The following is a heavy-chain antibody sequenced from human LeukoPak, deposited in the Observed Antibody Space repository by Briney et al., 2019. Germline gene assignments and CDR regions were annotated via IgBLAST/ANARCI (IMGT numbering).Heavy chain of an antibody. J-gene: IGHJ4*02. CDR2: MNPNSGNT. CDR1: GYTFTSYD. V-gene: IGHV1-8*01. D-gene: IGHD3-3*01. Sequence: ASVKVSCKASGYTFTSYDINWVRQATGQGLEWMGWMNPNSGNTGYAQKFQGRVTVTRNTSISTAYMELSSLRSDDTAVYYCARVPTIFGVVIPSIDYWGQGTLVTVPS. CDR3: ARVPTIFGVVIPSIDY.